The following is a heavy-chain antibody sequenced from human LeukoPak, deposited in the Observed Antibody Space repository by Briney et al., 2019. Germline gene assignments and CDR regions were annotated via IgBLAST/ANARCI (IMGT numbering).Heavy chain of an antibody. Sequence: GGSLRLSCAASGFTFSSYAMSWVRQAPGKGLEWVSAISGSGGSTYYADSVKGRFTISRDNSKNTLYLQMNSLRAEDTAVYYCAIILGRYYYGSGSYYARADAFDIWGQGTMVTVSS. CDR3: AIILGRYYYGSGSYYARADAFDI. D-gene: IGHD3-10*01. J-gene: IGHJ3*02. CDR1: GFTFSSYA. CDR2: ISGSGGST. V-gene: IGHV3-23*01.